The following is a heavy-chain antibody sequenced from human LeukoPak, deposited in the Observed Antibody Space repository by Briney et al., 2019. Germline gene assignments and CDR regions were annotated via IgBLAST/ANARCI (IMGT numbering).Heavy chain of an antibody. D-gene: IGHD3-22*01. CDR3: AASPDYYDSSGYSYYFDY. J-gene: IGHJ4*02. Sequence: GASVKVSCKASGYTFTSYYMHWVRQAPGQGLEWMGIIDPSGGSTSYAQKFQGRVTMTRDTSTSTVYMELSSLRSEDTAVYYCAASPDYYDSSGYSYYFDYWGQGTLVTVSS. V-gene: IGHV1-46*01. CDR1: GYTFTSYY. CDR2: IDPSGGST.